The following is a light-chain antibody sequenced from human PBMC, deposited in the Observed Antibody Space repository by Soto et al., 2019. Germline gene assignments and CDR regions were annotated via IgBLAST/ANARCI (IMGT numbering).Light chain of an antibody. CDR3: QQKYSTPLYT. J-gene: IGKJ2*01. CDR1: QSISSI. CDR2: AAS. Sequence: DIQMTQSPSSLSASVGDRVTITCRASQSISSILNWYQQRPGKAPKLLIYAASSLQGGVPSRFSGSGSGTQFTLTISRLQPEDFATYFFQQKYSTPLYTLRKGTKLEMK. V-gene: IGKV1-39*01.